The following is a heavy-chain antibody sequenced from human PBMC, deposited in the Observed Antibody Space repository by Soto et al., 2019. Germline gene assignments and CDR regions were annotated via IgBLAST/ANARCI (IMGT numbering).Heavy chain of an antibody. J-gene: IGHJ4*02. CDR2: ISYDGSNK. CDR1: GFTFSSYA. CDR3: ARDRGSRPAMIALYYFDY. Sequence: PGGSLRLSCAASGFTFSSYAMHWVRQAPGKGLEWVAVISYDGSNKYYADSVKGRFTISRDNSKNTLYLQMNSLRAEDTAVYYCARDRGSRPAMIALYYFDYWGQGTLVTVSS. D-gene: IGHD3-22*01. V-gene: IGHV3-30-3*01.